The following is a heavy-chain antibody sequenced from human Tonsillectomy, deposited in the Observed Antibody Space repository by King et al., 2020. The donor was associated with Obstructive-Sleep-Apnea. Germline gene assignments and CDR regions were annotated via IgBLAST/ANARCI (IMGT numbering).Heavy chain of an antibody. CDR3: ARAYCRSSSCPLDYYNGLDV. Sequence: VQLVESGGGLVQPGGSLRLSCAASVFTFSNYSMNWVRQAPGKGLEWISYISSNSSTKYYADSVKGRFTISRDNAKNSLFLQMNSLRAEDTAMYYCARAYCRSSSCPLDYYNGLDVWGQGTTVTVSS. CDR2: ISSNSSTK. V-gene: IGHV3-48*04. CDR1: VFTFSNYS. J-gene: IGHJ6*02. D-gene: IGHD2-2*01.